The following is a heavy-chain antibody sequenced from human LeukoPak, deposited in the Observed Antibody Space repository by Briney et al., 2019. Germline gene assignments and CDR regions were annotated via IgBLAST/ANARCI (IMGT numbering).Heavy chain of an antibody. D-gene: IGHD3-22*01. Sequence: ASVKVSCKVSGYTLTELSMHWVRQAPGKGLEWMGGFDPEDGETIYAQKFQGRVTMTEDTSTDTAYMELSSLRSEDTAVYYCATPVYDSSGYYLDYWDQGTLVTVSS. CDR3: ATPVYDSSGYYLDY. V-gene: IGHV1-24*01. J-gene: IGHJ4*02. CDR1: GYTLTELS. CDR2: FDPEDGET.